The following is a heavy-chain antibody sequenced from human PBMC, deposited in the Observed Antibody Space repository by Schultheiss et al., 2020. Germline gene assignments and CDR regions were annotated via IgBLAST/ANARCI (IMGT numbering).Heavy chain of an antibody. CDR3: ARSYSSGWYYFDY. D-gene: IGHD6-19*01. J-gene: IGHJ4*02. CDR2: ISGSGGST. V-gene: IGHV3-23*01. CDR1: GFTFSSYA. Sequence: GGSLRLSCAASGFTFSSYAMSWVRQAPGKGLEWVSAISGSGGSTYYADSVKGRFTISRDNSKNTLYLQMNSLRAEDTAVYYCARSYSSGWYYFDYWGQGTLVTVSS.